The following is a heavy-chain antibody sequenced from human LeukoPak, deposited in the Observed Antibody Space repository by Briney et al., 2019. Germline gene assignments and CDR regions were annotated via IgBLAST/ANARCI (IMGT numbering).Heavy chain of an antibody. CDR3: ARGVVVTRFDY. J-gene: IGHJ4*02. CDR2: IIPIFGTA. V-gene: IGHV1-69*06. Sequence: GASVKVSCKASGGTFSSYAISWVRQAPGQGLEWMGGIIPIFGTANYAQKFQGRVTITADKSTSTAYMELSSLRSEDTAVYYCARGVVVTRFDYWGQGTLVTVSS. CDR1: GGTFSSYA. D-gene: IGHD2-21*02.